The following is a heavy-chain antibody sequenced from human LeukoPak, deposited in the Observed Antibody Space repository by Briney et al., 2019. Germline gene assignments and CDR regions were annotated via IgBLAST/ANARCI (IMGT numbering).Heavy chain of an antibody. CDR3: ATTDRKYSSSWYGDY. CDR2: INPNSGGT. CDR1: GYTFTGYY. J-gene: IGHJ4*02. V-gene: IGHV1-2*02. Sequence: ASVKVSCKASGYTFTGYYMHWVRQAPGQGLEWMGWINPNSGGTNYAQKLQGRVTMTTDTSTSTAYMELRSLRSDDTAVYYCATTDRKYSSSWYGDYWGQGTLVTVSS. D-gene: IGHD6-13*01.